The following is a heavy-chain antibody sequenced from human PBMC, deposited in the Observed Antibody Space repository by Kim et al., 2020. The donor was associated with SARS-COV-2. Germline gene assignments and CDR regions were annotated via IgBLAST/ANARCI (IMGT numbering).Heavy chain of an antibody. CDR1: GFTFSSYW. J-gene: IGHJ6*04. CDR3: ARDQGAYDFWSGYWDGYYECMNV. Sequence: GGSLRLSCAASGFTFSSYWMHWVRQAPGKALVWVSRINSDGSSTSYADSVKGRFTISRDNAKNTLYLQMNRLRAEVSAGYYCARDQGAYDFWSGYWDGYYECMNVWGEGTTGTVAT. CDR2: INSDGSST. D-gene: IGHD3-3*01. V-gene: IGHV3-74*01.